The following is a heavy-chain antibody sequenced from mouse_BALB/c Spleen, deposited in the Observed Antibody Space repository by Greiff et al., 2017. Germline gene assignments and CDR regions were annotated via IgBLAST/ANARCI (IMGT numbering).Heavy chain of an antibody. Sequence: QVQLQQPGAELVKPGASVKLSCKASGYTFTSYWMHWVKQRPGQGLEWIGEINPSNGRTNYNEKFKSKATLTVDKSSSTAYMQLSSLTSEDSAVYYCARYDYDAFAYWGQGTLVTVSA. V-gene: IGHV1S81*02. J-gene: IGHJ3*01. CDR2: INPSNGRT. CDR1: GYTFTSYW. CDR3: ARYDYDAFAY. D-gene: IGHD2-4*01.